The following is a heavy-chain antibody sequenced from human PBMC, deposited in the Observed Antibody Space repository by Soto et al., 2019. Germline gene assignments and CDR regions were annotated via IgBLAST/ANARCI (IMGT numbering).Heavy chain of an antibody. J-gene: IGHJ6*04. CDR1: GYTFTSYD. Sequence: ASVKVSCKASGYTFTSYDINWVRQATGQGLEWMGWMNPNSGNTGYAQKFQGRVTMTRNTSISTAYMELSSLRSEDTAVYYCATGQAAVAGNSGLDYYYGMDVWGKGTTVTVSS. D-gene: IGHD6-19*01. CDR3: ATGQAAVAGNSGLDYYYGMDV. CDR2: MNPNSGNT. V-gene: IGHV1-8*01.